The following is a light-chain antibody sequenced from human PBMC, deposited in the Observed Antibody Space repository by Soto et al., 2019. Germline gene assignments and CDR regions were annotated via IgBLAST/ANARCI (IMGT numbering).Light chain of an antibody. CDR3: QQYNISPPT. CDR2: AAS. Sequence: EMVLTQSPGTLSLSPGERVSLSCRASQSVTSRNLAWYQQKPGQAPRLLIYAASSRATGIPDRFSGSGSGTDFTLTISRLEPEDFAVYYCQQYNISPPTFGQRTK. J-gene: IGKJ1*01. V-gene: IGKV3-20*01. CDR1: QSVTSRN.